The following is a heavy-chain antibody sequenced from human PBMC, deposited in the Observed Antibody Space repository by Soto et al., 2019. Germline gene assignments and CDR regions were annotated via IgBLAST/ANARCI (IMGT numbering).Heavy chain of an antibody. Sequence: SETLSLTCTVSGGSVNIGNYYWSWIRQPPGKGLEWIGYIFNSGNTHYSPSLKTRVTTSVDTSKNQFSLKLSSVAAADTAVYYCARVDVPGGYLHFDNWGQGSLVTVSS. J-gene: IGHJ4*02. CDR2: IFNSGNT. V-gene: IGHV4-61*01. D-gene: IGHD3-22*01. CDR3: ARVDVPGGYLHFDN. CDR1: GGSVNIGNYY.